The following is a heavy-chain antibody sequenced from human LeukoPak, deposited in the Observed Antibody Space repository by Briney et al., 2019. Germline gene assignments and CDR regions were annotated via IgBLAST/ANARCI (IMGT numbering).Heavy chain of an antibody. CDR1: GFTFSSYW. V-gene: IGHV3-74*01. Sequence: GGSLRLSCAASGFTFSSYWMHWVRQAPGKGLVWVSRINSDGSSTSYADSVKGRFTISRDNAKNTLYLQMNSLRAEDTAVYYCARDGMTTEPYYYHGMDVWGQGTTVTVSS. D-gene: IGHD4-17*01. J-gene: IGHJ6*02. CDR2: INSDGSST. CDR3: ARDGMTTEPYYYHGMDV.